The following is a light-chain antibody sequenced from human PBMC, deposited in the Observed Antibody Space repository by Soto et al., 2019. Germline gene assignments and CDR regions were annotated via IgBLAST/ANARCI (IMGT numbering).Light chain of an antibody. CDR2: DVT. V-gene: IGLV2-11*01. J-gene: IGLJ1*01. CDR1: NSDVGGYNY. CDR3: CSYAGGPYV. Sequence: QSALTQPRSVSGSPGQSVTIFCTGTNSDVGGYNYVSWYQQHPGKAPKVMIYDVTKRPSGVPDRFSGSKSGNTASLTISGLQVEDEADYYCCSYAGGPYVLGTGTKVTVL.